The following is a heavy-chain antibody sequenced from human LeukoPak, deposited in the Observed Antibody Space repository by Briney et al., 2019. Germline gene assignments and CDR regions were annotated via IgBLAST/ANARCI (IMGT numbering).Heavy chain of an antibody. CDR1: GGSISSYY. V-gene: IGHV4-59*01. CDR3: ARAWAGSGWYSGFDY. D-gene: IGHD6-19*01. J-gene: IGHJ4*02. CDR2: IYYSGST. Sequence: SETLSLTCTVSGGSISSYYWSWIRQPPGKGLEWIGYIYYSGSTNYNPSLKSRVTISVDTSKNQFSLELRSGTAWDTAGDYCARAWAGSGWYSGFDYWGQGTLVTVSS.